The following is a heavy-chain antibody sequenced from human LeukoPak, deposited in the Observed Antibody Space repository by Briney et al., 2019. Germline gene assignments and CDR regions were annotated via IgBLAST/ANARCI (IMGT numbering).Heavy chain of an antibody. D-gene: IGHD3/OR15-3a*01. V-gene: IGHV1-46*01. Sequence: PGASVKVSCKASGYTFSRYYMHWVRQAPGQGLEWMGIISPSGGSTSYAQKFQGRVTMTRDTSTRIVYMELSSLRSEDTAVYYCARWGASGLALIYYYGMDVWGQGTTVTVSS. J-gene: IGHJ6*02. CDR3: ARWGASGLALIYYYGMDV. CDR2: ISPSGGST. CDR1: GYTFSRYY.